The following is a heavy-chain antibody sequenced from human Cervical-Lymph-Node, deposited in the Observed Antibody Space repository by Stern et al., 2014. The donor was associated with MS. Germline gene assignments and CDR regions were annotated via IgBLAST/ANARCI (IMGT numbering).Heavy chain of an antibody. Sequence: VQLVQSGAEVKKPGASVKVSCKASGYTFTSYGISWVRQTPGQGLEWMGSISASNGNTHYAHKLHGIVTMTTDTPTSTAYMELSSLRSDDTAVYYCARGLLGSENAFDIWCQGTMVTFSS. CDR2: ISASNGNT. CDR1: GYTFTSYG. V-gene: IGHV1-18*01. CDR3: ARGLLGSENAFDI. J-gene: IGHJ3*02. D-gene: IGHD2-15*01.